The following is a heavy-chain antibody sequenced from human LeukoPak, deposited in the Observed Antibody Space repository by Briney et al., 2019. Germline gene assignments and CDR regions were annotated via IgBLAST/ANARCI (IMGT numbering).Heavy chain of an antibody. J-gene: IGHJ3*02. D-gene: IGHD6-6*01. CDR2: ISSGSTYM. V-gene: IGHV3-21*01. CDR3: GRVGGRSKAAKGDAFDI. Sequence: GGSLRLSCAASGFTFSSYSMNWVRQAPGKGLEWVSSISSGSTYMYYADSVKGRFTIPRDNAQNSMYLQMNSLRAEDTAVYYCGRVGGRSKAAKGDAFDIWGQGTMVTVSS. CDR1: GFTFSSYS.